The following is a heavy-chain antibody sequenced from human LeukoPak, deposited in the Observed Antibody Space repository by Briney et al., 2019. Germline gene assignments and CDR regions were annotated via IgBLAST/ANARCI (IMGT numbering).Heavy chain of an antibody. Sequence: GGSLRLSCAASGFTFSSYGMHWVRQAPGKGLEWVANIKTDGSQMLYEDSVKGRFTISRDNAKNSLYLQMNSLRVEDTAVYYCARDLNWETYWGQGTLVSVSS. D-gene: IGHD7-27*01. J-gene: IGHJ4*02. CDR3: ARDLNWETY. V-gene: IGHV3-7*01. CDR2: IKTDGSQM. CDR1: GFTFSSYG.